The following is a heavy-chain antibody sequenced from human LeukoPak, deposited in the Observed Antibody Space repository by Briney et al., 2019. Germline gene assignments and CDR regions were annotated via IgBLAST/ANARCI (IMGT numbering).Heavy chain of an antibody. CDR3: AREGGQLVFGYYYYYMDV. J-gene: IGHJ6*03. D-gene: IGHD6-13*01. Sequence: PSETLSLTCAVYGGSFSGYYWSWIRQPPGKGLEWIGEINHSGSTNYNPSLKSRVTMSVDTSKNQFSLKLSSVTAADTAVYYCAREGGQLVFGYYYYYMDVWGKGTTVTISS. CDR2: INHSGST. V-gene: IGHV4-34*01. CDR1: GGSFSGYY.